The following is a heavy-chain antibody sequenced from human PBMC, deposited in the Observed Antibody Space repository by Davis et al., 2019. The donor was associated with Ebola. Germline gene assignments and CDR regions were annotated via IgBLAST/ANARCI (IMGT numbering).Heavy chain of an antibody. V-gene: IGHV4-34*01. J-gene: IGHJ4*02. D-gene: IGHD1-26*01. CDR2: INHSGST. CDR3: ARVVGYFDY. CDR1: GGSFSGYY. Sequence: MPGGSLRLSCAVYGGSFSGYYWSWIRQPPGKGLEWIGEINHSGSTNYNPSLKSRVTISVDTSKNQFSLKLSSVTAADTAVYYCARVVGYFDYWGQGTLVTVSS.